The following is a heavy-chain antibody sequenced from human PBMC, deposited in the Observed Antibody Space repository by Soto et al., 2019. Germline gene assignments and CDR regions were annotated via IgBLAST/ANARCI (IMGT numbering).Heavy chain of an antibody. V-gene: IGHV3-30*18. D-gene: IGHD3-9*01. CDR2: ISYDGSNK. Sequence: PGGSLRLSCAASGFTFSSYGMHWVRQAPGKGLEWVAVISYDGSNKYYADSVKGRFTISRDNSKNTLYLQMNSLRAEDTAVYYCAKGDYDILTENFDYWGQGTLVTVSS. CDR1: GFTFSSYG. CDR3: AKGDYDILTENFDY. J-gene: IGHJ4*02.